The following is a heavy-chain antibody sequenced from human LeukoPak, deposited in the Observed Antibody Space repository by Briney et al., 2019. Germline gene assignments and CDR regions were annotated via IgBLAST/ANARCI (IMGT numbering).Heavy chain of an antibody. CDR1: GFTFRSYA. CDR2: ISGSGDTT. D-gene: IGHD6-13*01. V-gene: IGHV3-23*01. CDR3: ASANIGIAAAGDFDY. J-gene: IGHJ4*02. Sequence: SGGSLRLSCAASGFTFRSYAMSWVHQAPGKGLEWVSTISGSGDTTYYADSVKGRFTISRDNSKNTLYLQMNSLRAEDTAVYYCASANIGIAAAGDFDYWGQGTLVTVSS.